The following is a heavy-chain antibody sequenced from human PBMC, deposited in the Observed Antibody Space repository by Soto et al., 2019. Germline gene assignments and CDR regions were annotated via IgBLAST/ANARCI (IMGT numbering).Heavy chain of an antibody. J-gene: IGHJ4*02. D-gene: IGHD2-2*01. CDR3: ARERGCASSPAFDY. Sequence: QVQLVQSGAEVKKPGSSVKVSCKASGGTFSSYTISWVRQAPGQGLEWMGRIIPILGIANYAQKFQGRVTISADKSTSTDYMELSSLSSEDMAVYYCARERGCASSPAFDYWGQGTLVTVSS. CDR1: GGTFSSYT. V-gene: IGHV1-69*08. CDR2: IIPILGIA.